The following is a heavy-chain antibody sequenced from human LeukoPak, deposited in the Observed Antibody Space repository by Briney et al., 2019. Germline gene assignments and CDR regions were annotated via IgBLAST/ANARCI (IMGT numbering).Heavy chain of an antibody. J-gene: IGHJ6*02. V-gene: IGHV4-34*01. CDR3: ARGTYYDFWSVPPSMDV. CDR1: GGSFSGYY. Sequence: SETLSLTCAVYGGSFSGYYWSWIRQPPGKGLEWIGEINHSGSTNYNPSLKSRVTISVDTSKNQFSLKLSSVTAADTAVYYCARGTYYDFWSVPPSMDVWGQGTTVTVSS. D-gene: IGHD3-3*01. CDR2: INHSGST.